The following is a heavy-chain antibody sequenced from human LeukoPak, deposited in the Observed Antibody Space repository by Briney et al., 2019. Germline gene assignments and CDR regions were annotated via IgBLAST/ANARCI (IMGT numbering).Heavy chain of an antibody. V-gene: IGHV1-69*05. CDR3: ARGEMATTDWDDAFDI. CDR1: GGTFSSYA. D-gene: IGHD5-24*01. CDR2: IIPIFGTA. Sequence: SVTVSCKASGGTFSSYAISWVRQAPGQGLEWMGGIIPIFGTANYAQKFQGRVTITTDESTSTAYMELSSLRSEDTAVYYCARGEMATTDWDDAFDIWGQGTMVTVSS. J-gene: IGHJ3*02.